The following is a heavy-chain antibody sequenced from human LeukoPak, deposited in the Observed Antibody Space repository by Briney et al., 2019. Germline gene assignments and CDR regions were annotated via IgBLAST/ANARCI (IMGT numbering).Heavy chain of an antibody. Sequence: PGGSLRLSCAASGFTFSSYAMSWVRQAPGKGLEWVSAISGSGGSTYYADSVKGRFTISRDNAKNSLYLQMNSLRAEDTAVYYCARDIAAENWFDPWGQGTLVTVSS. J-gene: IGHJ5*02. V-gene: IGHV3-23*01. D-gene: IGHD6-13*01. CDR1: GFTFSSYA. CDR2: ISGSGGST. CDR3: ARDIAAENWFDP.